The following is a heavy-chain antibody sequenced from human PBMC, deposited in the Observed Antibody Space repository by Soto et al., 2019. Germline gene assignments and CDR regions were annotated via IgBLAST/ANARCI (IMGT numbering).Heavy chain of an antibody. CDR2: IYYSGST. V-gene: IGHV4-30-4*01. CDR3: ARLSGYGGSAYFDY. CDR1: GGSISSGDYY. Sequence: LSLTCTVSGGSISSGDYYWSWIRQPPGKGLEWIGYIYYSGSTYYNPSLKSRVTISVDTSKNQFSLKLSSVTAADTAVYYCARLSGYGGSAYFDYWCQGTLVTVSS. J-gene: IGHJ4*02. D-gene: IGHD5-12*01.